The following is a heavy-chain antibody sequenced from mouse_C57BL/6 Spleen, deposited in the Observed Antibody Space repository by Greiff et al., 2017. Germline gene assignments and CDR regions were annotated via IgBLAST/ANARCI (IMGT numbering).Heavy chain of an antibody. CDR1: GFSLSTSGMG. V-gene: IGHV8-12*01. CDR2: IYWDDDK. J-gene: IGHJ3*01. D-gene: IGHD2-2*01. Sequence: QVTLKESGPGILQSSQTLSLTCSFSGFSLSTSGMGVSWIRQPSGKGLEWLAHIYWDDDKRYNPSLKSRLTISKDTSRNQVFLKITSVDTADTATYYCARRDGYDWFAYWGQGTLVTVSA. CDR3: ARRDGYDWFAY.